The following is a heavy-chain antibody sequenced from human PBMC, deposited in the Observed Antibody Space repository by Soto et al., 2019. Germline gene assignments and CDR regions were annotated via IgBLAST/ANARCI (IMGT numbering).Heavy chain of an antibody. D-gene: IGHD6-19*01. Sequence: QPGGSLRLSCEASGFNFKKFAMGWVRQAPGEGLEWVSGISCCGGSTFYADSVKGRFSLARDDSKNTLSLQLNSLRVEDTAHYYCAKADGEQWLIPHLDNWGQGTQVTVS. J-gene: IGHJ1*01. V-gene: IGHV3-23*01. CDR2: ISCCGGST. CDR3: AKADGEQWLIPHLDN. CDR1: GFNFKKFA.